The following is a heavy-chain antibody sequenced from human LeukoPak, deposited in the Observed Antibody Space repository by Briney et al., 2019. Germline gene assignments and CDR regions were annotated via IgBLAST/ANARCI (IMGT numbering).Heavy chain of an antibody. CDR3: ARAWFQLPRFGTDDYYYMDV. D-gene: IGHD2-2*01. Sequence: PSETLSLTCTVSGGSISSSSYYWGWIRQPPGKGLEWIGSISYSGSTYYNPSLKSRVTISVDTSKNQFSLKLSSVTAADTAVYYCARAWFQLPRFGTDDYYYMDVWGKGTTVTVSS. CDR1: GGSISSSSYY. J-gene: IGHJ6*03. V-gene: IGHV4-39*01. CDR2: ISYSGST.